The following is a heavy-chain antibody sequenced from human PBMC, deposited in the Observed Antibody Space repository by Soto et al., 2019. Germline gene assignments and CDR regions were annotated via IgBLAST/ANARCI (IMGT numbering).Heavy chain of an antibody. CDR3: AWLIQPALSYYYYGMDV. CDR1: GYTFTSYD. CDR2: MNPNSGNT. D-gene: IGHD5-18*01. Sequence: GASVKVSCKASGYTFTSYDINWVRQATGQGLEWMGWMNPNSGNTGYAQKFQGRVTMTRNTSISTAYMELSSLRSEDTAVYYCAWLIQPALSYYYYGMDVWGQGTTVTVSS. J-gene: IGHJ6*02. V-gene: IGHV1-8*01.